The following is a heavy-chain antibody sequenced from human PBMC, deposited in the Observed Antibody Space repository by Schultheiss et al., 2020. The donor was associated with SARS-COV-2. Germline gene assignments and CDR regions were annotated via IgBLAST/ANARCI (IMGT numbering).Heavy chain of an antibody. Sequence: GGSLRLSCKGSGYSFTSYWIGWVRQMPGKGLEWMGIIYPGDSDTRYSPSFQGQVTISADKSISTAYLQWSSLKASDTAMYYCARGLGVVQGVIPTLFDYWGQGTLVTVSS. CDR3: ARGLGVVQGVIPTLFDY. CDR2: IYPGDSDT. CDR1: GYSFTSYW. J-gene: IGHJ4*02. V-gene: IGHV5-51*01. D-gene: IGHD3-10*01.